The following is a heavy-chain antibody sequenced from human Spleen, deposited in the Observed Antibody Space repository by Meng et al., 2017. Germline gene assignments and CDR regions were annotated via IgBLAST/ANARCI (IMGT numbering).Heavy chain of an antibody. Sequence: SVKVSCKASGGTFSSYAISWVRQAPGQGLEWMGGIIPIFGTANYAQKFQGRVTITTDESTSTAYMELSSLRSDDTAVYYCATRGNPYLNCWGQGTLVTVSS. V-gene: IGHV1-69*05. CDR2: IIPIFGTA. CDR3: ATRGNPYLNC. J-gene: IGHJ4*02. CDR1: GGTFSSYA.